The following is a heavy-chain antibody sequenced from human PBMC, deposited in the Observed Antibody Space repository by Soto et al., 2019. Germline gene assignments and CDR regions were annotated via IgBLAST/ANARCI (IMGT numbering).Heavy chain of an antibody. CDR2: IYYSGST. V-gene: IGHV4-59*01. CDR3: ARVRGARNYYYGVDG. Sequence: PSETLSLTCTVSGGSISSYYWTWIRQPPGKGLEWIGGIYYSGSTNFNPSLKSRVTISVDTSKNQFSLKLTSVTAADTAVYFRARVRGARNYYYGVDGWGQGNTVTVSS. J-gene: IGHJ6*02. D-gene: IGHD1-26*01. CDR1: GGSISSYY.